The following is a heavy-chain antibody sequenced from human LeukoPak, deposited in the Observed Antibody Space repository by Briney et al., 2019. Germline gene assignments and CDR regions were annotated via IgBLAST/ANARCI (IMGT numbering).Heavy chain of an antibody. Sequence: SETLSLTCAVYGGSFSGYYWSWIRQPPGKGLEWIGEINHRGSTNYNPSLKSRVTISVDTSKNQFSLKLSSVTAADTAVYYCARVPPYCSGGSCYYYYYGMDVWGQGTTVTVSS. CDR2: INHRGST. V-gene: IGHV4-34*01. CDR1: GGSFSGYY. D-gene: IGHD2-15*01. J-gene: IGHJ6*02. CDR3: ARVPPYCSGGSCYYYYYGMDV.